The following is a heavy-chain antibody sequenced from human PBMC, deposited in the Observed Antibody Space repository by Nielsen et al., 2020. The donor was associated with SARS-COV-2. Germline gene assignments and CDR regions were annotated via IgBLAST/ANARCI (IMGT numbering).Heavy chain of an antibody. CDR3: TRTARLPVD. J-gene: IGHJ4*02. CDR1: GFTFSDSY. D-gene: IGHD5-12*01. CDR2: ISGSGSDT. Sequence: GGSLRLSCAASGFTFSDSYMNWIRQAPGKGLEYISYISGSGSDTNYADSVKGRFTVSRDNAKKSLYLQMNGLRVEDTAVYYCTRTARLPVDWGQGTLVTVSS. V-gene: IGHV3-11*03.